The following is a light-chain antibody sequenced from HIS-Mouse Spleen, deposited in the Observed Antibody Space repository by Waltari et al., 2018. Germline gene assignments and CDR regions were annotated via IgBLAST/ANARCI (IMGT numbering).Light chain of an antibody. V-gene: IGLV1-47*01. J-gene: IGLJ3*02. CDR3: AAWDDSLSGPV. CDR2: RNN. Sequence: QSVLTQPPSASGTPGQRVTISCSGSSSNIGSNYVYWYQQLPGTAPKLLIYRNNQRPPGVPDRVSDSKSGTLASLAISGLRSEDEAGYYCAAWDDSLSGPVFGGGTKLTVL. CDR1: SSNIGSNY.